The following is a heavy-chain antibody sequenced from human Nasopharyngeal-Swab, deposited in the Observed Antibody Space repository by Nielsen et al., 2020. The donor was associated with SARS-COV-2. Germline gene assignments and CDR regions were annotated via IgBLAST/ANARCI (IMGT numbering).Heavy chain of an antibody. CDR2: ISYDGSNK. V-gene: IGHV3-30-3*01. CDR1: GFTFSSYA. J-gene: IGHJ3*02. CDR3: ASPKTFYGGNTGVDRAFDI. D-gene: IGHD4-23*01. Sequence: SLKISCAASGFTFSSYAMHWGRQAPGKGLEWVAVISYDGSNKYYADSVKGRFTISRDNSKNTLYLQMNSLRAEDTAVYYCASPKTFYGGNTGVDRAFDIWGQGTMVTVSS.